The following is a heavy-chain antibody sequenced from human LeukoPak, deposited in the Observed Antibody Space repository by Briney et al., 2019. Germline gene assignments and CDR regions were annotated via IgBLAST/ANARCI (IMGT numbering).Heavy chain of an antibody. V-gene: IGHV1-18*01. CDR2: ISAYNGNT. J-gene: IGHJ4*02. CDR3: ARDRIRKPYYFDY. Sequence: GGSLRLSCAASGFTFTSYGISGAPQPPGQGLECMGWISAYNGNTNYAQKLQGRVTMTTDTSTSTAYMELRSLRSDDTAVYYCARDRIRKPYYFDYWGQGTLVTVSS. CDR1: GFTFTSYG.